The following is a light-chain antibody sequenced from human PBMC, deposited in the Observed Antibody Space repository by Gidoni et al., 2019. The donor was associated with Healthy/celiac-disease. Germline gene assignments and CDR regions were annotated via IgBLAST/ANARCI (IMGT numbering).Light chain of an antibody. Sequence: DIQMTQSPSSLSASVGDRVTITCRASQSISSYLNWYQQKPVKAPKLLIYAASSLQSGVPSRFSGSGSGTDFTITISSLQPEAFATYYCRQSYSTPFTFGPGTQVDIK. J-gene: IGKJ3*01. V-gene: IGKV1-39*01. CDR2: AAS. CDR1: QSISSY. CDR3: RQSYSTPFT.